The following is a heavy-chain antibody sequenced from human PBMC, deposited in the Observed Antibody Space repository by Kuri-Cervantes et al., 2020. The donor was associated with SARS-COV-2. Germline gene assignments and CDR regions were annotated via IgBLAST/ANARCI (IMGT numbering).Heavy chain of an antibody. CDR1: GFIFSDYY. D-gene: IGHD6-13*01. J-gene: IGHJ5*02. V-gene: IGHV3-11*06. CDR2: ISSSSSYI. CDR3: ASGGIAAAGTGWFDP. Sequence: GESLKISCTASGFIFSDYYMTWIRQAPGKGLEWVSSISSSSSYIYYADSVKGRFTISRDNAKNSLYLQMNSLRAEDTAVYYCASGGIAAAGTGWFDPWGQGTLVTVSS.